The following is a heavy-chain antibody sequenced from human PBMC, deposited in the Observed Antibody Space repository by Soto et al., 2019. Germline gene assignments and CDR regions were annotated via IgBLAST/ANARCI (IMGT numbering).Heavy chain of an antibody. CDR3: ARVCDSGSYGYYGEY. CDR2: IYHSGST. J-gene: IGHJ4*02. CDR1: GGSISSSNW. V-gene: IGHV4-4*02. D-gene: IGHD1-26*01. Sequence: SETLSLTCAVSGGSISSSNWWSWVRQPPGKGLEWIGEIYHSGSTNYNPSLKSRVTISVDKSKNQFSLKLSSVTAADTAVYYCARVCDSGSYGYYGEYWGQGTLVTVS.